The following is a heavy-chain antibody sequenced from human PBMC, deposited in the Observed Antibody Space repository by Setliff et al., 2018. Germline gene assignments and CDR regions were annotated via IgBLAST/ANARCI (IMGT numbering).Heavy chain of an antibody. V-gene: IGHV1-18*01. D-gene: IGHD2-2*01. CDR2: INNYNTNT. Sequence: ASVKVSCKTSGYTFTNYGITWVRQAPGQGLEWMGWINNYNTNTNYAQKLQGRVAMTTDTSTSTAYMELRSLTSDDTAVYYCARLVRYCTRTSCQRTPGAEYWGQGTLVTVSS. CDR3: ARLVRYCTRTSCQRTPGAEY. CDR1: GYTFTNYG. J-gene: IGHJ4*02.